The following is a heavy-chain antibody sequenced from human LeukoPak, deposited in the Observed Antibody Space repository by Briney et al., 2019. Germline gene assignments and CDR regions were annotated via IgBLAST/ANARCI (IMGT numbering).Heavy chain of an antibody. D-gene: IGHD2-21*01. CDR1: GYSFTNYW. CDR3: VRRAFCGGDCYSLGSHYYYYMDV. Sequence: GESLKISCKGSGYSFTNYWIGWVRQMPGKGLEWMGIIYPGDSDTRYSPSFQGQVTISADKSISTAYLQWSSLKASDTAMYYCVRRAFCGGDCYSLGSHYYYYMDVWGKGTTVTVSS. CDR2: IYPGDSDT. J-gene: IGHJ6*03. V-gene: IGHV5-51*01.